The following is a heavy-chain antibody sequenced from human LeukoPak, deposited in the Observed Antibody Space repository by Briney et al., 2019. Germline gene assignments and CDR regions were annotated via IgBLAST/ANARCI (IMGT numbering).Heavy chain of an antibody. V-gene: IGHV4-59*01. D-gene: IGHD3-16*01. Sequence: PSETLSLTCNVSGDSIRSDYWTWIRQSPGRGLEWIGNIYYNGNTNYHPSLKSRISIIIETSKNQFSLKMYSVTAADTAVYYCARDGRGSYAEYWGQGILVVVSS. J-gene: IGHJ4*02. CDR1: GDSIRSDY. CDR3: ARDGRGSYAEY. CDR2: IYYNGNT.